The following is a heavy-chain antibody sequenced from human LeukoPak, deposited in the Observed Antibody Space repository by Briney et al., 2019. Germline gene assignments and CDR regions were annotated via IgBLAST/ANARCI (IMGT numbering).Heavy chain of an antibody. CDR2: IYYSGST. CDR3: ARVHSGYSSSWSGYYYYYMDV. J-gene: IGHJ6*03. Sequence: SETLSLSCTVSCGSISSHYRGWIRQPPGKGLEWIGYIYYSGSTNYNPSLKSRVTISVDTSKNQFSLKLSSVTAADTAVYYCARVHSGYSSSWSGYYYYYMDVWGKGTTVTVSS. V-gene: IGHV4-59*11. CDR1: CGSISSHY. D-gene: IGHD6-13*01.